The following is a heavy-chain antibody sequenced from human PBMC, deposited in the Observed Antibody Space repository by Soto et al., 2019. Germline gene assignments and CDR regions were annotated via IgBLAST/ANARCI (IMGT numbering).Heavy chain of an antibody. Sequence: ESLKISCKGSGYSFPSHLITLVRQLPGKGLEWMGRIDPSDSYTNYSPSFQGHVTISADKSISTAYLQWSSLKASDTAMYYCAMVRFLDYYGMDVWGQGTTVTSP. CDR2: IDPSDSYT. CDR3: AMVRFLDYYGMDV. V-gene: IGHV5-10-1*01. CDR1: GYSFPSHL. J-gene: IGHJ6*02. D-gene: IGHD3-3*01.